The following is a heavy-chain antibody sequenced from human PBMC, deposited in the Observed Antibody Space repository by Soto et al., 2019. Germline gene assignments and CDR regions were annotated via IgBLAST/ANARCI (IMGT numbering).Heavy chain of an antibody. CDR3: ARRFVSGWDI. D-gene: IGHD6-19*01. V-gene: IGHV5-10-1*01. Sequence: VESLKISGNGSGYSFTSYWISWVRQMPGKGLEWMGRIDPSDSYTNYSPSFQGHVTISADKSISTAYLQWSSLKASDTAMYYCARRFVSGWDIWGQGTMVTVSS. J-gene: IGHJ3*02. CDR1: GYSFTSYW. CDR2: IDPSDSYT.